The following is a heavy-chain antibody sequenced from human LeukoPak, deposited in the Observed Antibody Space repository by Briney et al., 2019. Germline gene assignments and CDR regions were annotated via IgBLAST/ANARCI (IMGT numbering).Heavy chain of an antibody. V-gene: IGHV3-74*01. D-gene: IGHD5-24*01. CDR1: GFPFSRDS. CDR3: ASDVAYKFDY. Sequence: GGSLRLSCAASGFPFSRDSMHWVRQSPGKGLVWLSRISPDGSVTNYADSVKGRFTISRDNAKNTLYLQMNSLRDEDTAVYYCASDVAYKFDYWGQGTPVTFSS. CDR2: ISPDGSVT. J-gene: IGHJ4*02.